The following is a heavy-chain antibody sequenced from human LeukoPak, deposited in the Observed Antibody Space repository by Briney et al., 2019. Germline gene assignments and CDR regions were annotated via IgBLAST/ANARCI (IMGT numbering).Heavy chain of an antibody. Sequence: GGSLRLSCAASGFTFSNHVMSWFRQAPGKGLEWVGFIRSKAYGGTTEYAASVKGRFTISRDDSKSIAYLQMNSLKTEDTAVYYCTRGGWFGELGDFDYWGQGTLVTVSS. J-gene: IGHJ4*02. CDR3: TRGGWFGELGDFDY. D-gene: IGHD3-10*01. V-gene: IGHV3-49*03. CDR2: IRSKAYGGTT. CDR1: GFTFSNHV.